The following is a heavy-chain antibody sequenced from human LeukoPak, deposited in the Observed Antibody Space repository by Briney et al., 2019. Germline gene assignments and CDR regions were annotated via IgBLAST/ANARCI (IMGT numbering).Heavy chain of an antibody. J-gene: IGHJ4*02. D-gene: IGHD3-22*01. CDR3: ARDYYDSSGHGPYYFDY. Sequence: VASVKVSCKASGYTFTGYGISWVRQAPGQGLEWMGWISAYNGNTNYAQKLQGRVTMTTDTSTSTAYMELRSLRSDDTAVYYCARDYYDSSGHGPYYFDYWGQGTLVTVSS. CDR1: GYTFTGYG. CDR2: ISAYNGNT. V-gene: IGHV1-18*01.